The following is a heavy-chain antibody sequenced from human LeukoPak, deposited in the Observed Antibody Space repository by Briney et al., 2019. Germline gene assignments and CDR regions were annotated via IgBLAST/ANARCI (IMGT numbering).Heavy chain of an antibody. CDR1: GFTFSSYG. D-gene: IGHD5-12*01. V-gene: IGHV3-33*01. CDR3: ARAGASYSGYDVPYYYYGMDV. CDR2: IWYDGSNK. Sequence: PGGSLRLSCAASGFTFSSYGMHWVRQAPGKGLEWVAVIWYDGSNKYYADSVKGRFTISRDNSKNTLYLQMNSLRAEDTAVYYCARAGASYSGYDVPYYYYGMDVWGQGTTVTVSS. J-gene: IGHJ6*02.